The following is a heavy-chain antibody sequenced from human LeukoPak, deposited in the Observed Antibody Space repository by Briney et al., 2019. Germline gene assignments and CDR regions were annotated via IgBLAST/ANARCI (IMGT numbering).Heavy chain of an antibody. D-gene: IGHD4-17*01. CDR2: INTSGST. CDR3: ARTYGDYSFAFDY. J-gene: IGHJ4*02. V-gene: IGHV4-61*02. Sequence: PSETLSLTCTVSGGSVSSGSYYWNWIRQPAGKGLEWIGRINTSGSTNYNPSLKSRVTISVDTSKNQFSLKLSSVTAADTAVYYCARTYGDYSFAFDYWGQGTLVTVSS. CDR1: GGSVSSGSYY.